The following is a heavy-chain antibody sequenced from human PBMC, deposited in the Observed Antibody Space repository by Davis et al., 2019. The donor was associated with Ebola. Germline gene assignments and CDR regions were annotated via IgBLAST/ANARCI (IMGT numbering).Heavy chain of an antibody. CDR2: IKSKANSYAT. V-gene: IGHV3-73*01. J-gene: IGHJ6*02. CDR3: ARDKGRFLEWLLFWGDYGMDV. CDR1: GFTFSGSA. D-gene: IGHD3-3*01. Sequence: GESLKISCAASGFTFSGSAMHWVRQASGKGLEWVGRIKSKANSYATAYAASVKGRFTISRDDSKNTLYLQMNSLRAEDTAVYYCARDKGRFLEWLLFWGDYGMDVWGQGTTVTVSS.